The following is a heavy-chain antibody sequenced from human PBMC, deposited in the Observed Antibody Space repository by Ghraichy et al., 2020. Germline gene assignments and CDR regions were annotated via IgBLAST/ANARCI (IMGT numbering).Heavy chain of an antibody. D-gene: IGHD3-10*01. J-gene: IGHJ4*02. CDR2: INPNSGGT. V-gene: IGHV1-2*02. CDR3: ARDLGASTYYYGSGTDY. Sequence: ASVKVSCKASGYTFTGYYMHWVRQAPGQGLEWMGWINPNSGGTNYAQKFQGRVTMTRGTSISTAYMELSRLRSDDTAVYYCARDLGASTYYYGSGTDYWGQGTLVTVSS. CDR1: GYTFTGYY.